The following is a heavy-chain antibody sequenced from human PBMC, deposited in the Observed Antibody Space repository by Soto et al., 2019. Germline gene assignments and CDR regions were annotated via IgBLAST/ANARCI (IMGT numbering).Heavy chain of an antibody. J-gene: IGHJ6*02. D-gene: IGHD3-3*01. CDR1: GFTFSSYA. CDR3: AKDLRFSTEWLDGMDV. V-gene: IGHV3-23*01. CDR2: ISGSGGST. Sequence: PVGSLRLSGAASGFTFSSYAMSWVRQARGKGLEWVSAISGSGGSTYYADSVKGRFTISRDNSKNTLYLRMNSLRAEDTAVYYCAKDLRFSTEWLDGMDVWGQGTTVTVSS.